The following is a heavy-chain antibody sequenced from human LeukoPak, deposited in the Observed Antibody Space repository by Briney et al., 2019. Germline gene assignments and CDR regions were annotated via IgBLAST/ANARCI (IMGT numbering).Heavy chain of an antibody. CDR2: ITSSPR. D-gene: IGHD2-2*02. V-gene: IGHV3-21*01. CDR1: GFTFSFYT. J-gene: IGHJ4*02. CDR3: ARVGIYLGGSFDY. Sequence: GGSLRLSCAASGFTFSFYTMTWVRQAPGKGLEWVSSITSSPRHADSVKGRFTISRDNAKNLLYLQMNSLRAEDTAVYYCARVGIYLGGSFDYWGQGTLVTVSS.